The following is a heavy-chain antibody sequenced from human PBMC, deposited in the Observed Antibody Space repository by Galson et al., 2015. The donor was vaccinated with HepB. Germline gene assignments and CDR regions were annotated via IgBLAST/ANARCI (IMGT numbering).Heavy chain of an antibody. CDR2: IYSGGST. CDR1: GFTVSSNY. D-gene: IGHD3-22*01. CDR3: ARDYYDSSGYYYRVAFDI. J-gene: IGHJ3*02. V-gene: IGHV3-53*01. Sequence: SLRLSCAASGFTVSSNYMSWVRQAPGKGLEWVSVIYSGGSTYYADSVKGRFTISRDNSKNTLYLQMNSLRAEDTAVYYCARDYYDSSGYYYRVAFDIWGQGTMVTVSS.